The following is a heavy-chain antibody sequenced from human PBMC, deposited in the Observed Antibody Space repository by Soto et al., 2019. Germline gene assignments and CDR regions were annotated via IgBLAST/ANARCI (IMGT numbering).Heavy chain of an antibody. CDR3: ARHWGFWADF. V-gene: IGHV4-59*08. CDR1: GGSIRSYY. J-gene: IGHJ4*02. CDR2: IYYSGST. Sequence: QVQLQESGPGLVKPSETLSLTCTVSGGSIRSYYWSWIRQPPGKGLEWIGYIYYSGSTNYNPSLTSRVTISVDTSKNQFSRKLSSVTAADTAVYYCARHWGFWADFWGQGTLVTVSS. D-gene: IGHD3-16*01.